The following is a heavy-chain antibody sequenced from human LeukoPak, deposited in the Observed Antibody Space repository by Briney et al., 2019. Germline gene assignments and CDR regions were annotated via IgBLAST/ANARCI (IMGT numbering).Heavy chain of an antibody. CDR3: ARGGTVVPAAPDAFDI. D-gene: IGHD2-2*01. CDR1: GGTFSSYT. Sequence: SVKVSCKASGGTFSSYTISWVRQAPGQGLEWMGRIIPILGIAISAQKFQGRVTITADKSTSTAYMELSSLRSEDTAVYYCARGGTVVPAAPDAFDIWGQGTMVTVSS. J-gene: IGHJ3*02. V-gene: IGHV1-69*02. CDR2: IIPILGIA.